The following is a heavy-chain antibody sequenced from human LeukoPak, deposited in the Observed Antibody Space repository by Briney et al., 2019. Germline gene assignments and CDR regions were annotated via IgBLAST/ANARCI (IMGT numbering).Heavy chain of an antibody. CDR2: ISSSSSTI. D-gene: IGHD3-9*01. CDR3: ARPGYDILTGYYLNWFDP. V-gene: IGHV3-48*01. J-gene: IGHJ5*02. CDR1: GFTFSTYS. Sequence: SGGSLRLSCAASGFTFSTYSMNWVRQAPGKGLEWVSYISSSSSTIYYADSVKGRFTISRDNAKNSLYLQMNSLRAEDTAVYYCARPGYDILTGYYLNWFDPWGQGTLVTVSS.